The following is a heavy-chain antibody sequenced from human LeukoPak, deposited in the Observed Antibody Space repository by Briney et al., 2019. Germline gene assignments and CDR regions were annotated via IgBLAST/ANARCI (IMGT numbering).Heavy chain of an antibody. V-gene: IGHV3-33*08. J-gene: IGHJ4*02. CDR3: ARDRDWGCSYCSY. D-gene: IGHD7-27*01. CDR1: GFTFAIYA. Sequence: GGSLRLSCAASGFTFAIYAMHWVRQAPGKGLEWVAVIWFDGSNKYYADSVKGRFTISRDNSKNTLYLQMNSLRAEDTAVYYCARDRDWGCSYCSYWGQGTLVTVSS. CDR2: IWFDGSNK.